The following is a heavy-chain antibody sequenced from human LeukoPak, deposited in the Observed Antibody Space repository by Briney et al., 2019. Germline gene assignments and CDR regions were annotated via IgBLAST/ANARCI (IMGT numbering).Heavy chain of an antibody. D-gene: IGHD2-15*01. CDR2: VNHSGST. J-gene: IGHJ6*03. CDR3: ARVMRAATIYYYYYMDV. Sequence: SETLSLTCAVYGGSFSGYYWSWIRQPPGKGLEWIGEVNHSGSTNYNPSLKSRVTISVDTSKNQFSLKLSSVTAADTAVYYCARVMRAATIYYYYYMDVWGKGTTVTVSS. V-gene: IGHV4-34*01. CDR1: GGSFSGYY.